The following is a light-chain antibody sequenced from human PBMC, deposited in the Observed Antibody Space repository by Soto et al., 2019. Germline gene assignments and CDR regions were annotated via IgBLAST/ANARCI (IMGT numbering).Light chain of an antibody. CDR3: QHYNSYSEA. CDR2: KAS. CDR1: QTISSW. J-gene: IGKJ1*01. V-gene: IGKV1-5*03. Sequence: IPMTQSPSTLSGSVGDRVTIHCRASQTISSWLAWYQQKPGRAPKLLIYKASTLKSGVPSRFSGSGSGTEFTLTISSLQPDDFATYYCQHYNSYSEALGQGTKV.